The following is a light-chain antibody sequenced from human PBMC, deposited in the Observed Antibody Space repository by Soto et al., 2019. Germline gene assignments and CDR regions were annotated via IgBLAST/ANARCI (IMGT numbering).Light chain of an antibody. V-gene: IGKV3-15*01. CDR3: QQYDNWPPGT. CDR2: GAS. Sequence: EIVMTQSPATLSVSPGERATLSCRASQSVSSNLAWYQQKPGQAPRLLISGASTRATGIPARFSGSGSGTEFTLTISSLQSEDFAVYYCQQYDNWPPGTFGQGTKVGIK. CDR1: QSVSSN. J-gene: IGKJ1*01.